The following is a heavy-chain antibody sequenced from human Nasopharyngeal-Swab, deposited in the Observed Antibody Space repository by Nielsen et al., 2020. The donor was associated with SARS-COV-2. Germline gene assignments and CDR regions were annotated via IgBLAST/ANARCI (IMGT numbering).Heavy chain of an antibody. V-gene: IGHV3-7*01. J-gene: IGHJ4*02. CDR1: AFTFSGYW. Sequence: GESLKISCAASAFTFSGYWMNWVRQAPGKGLEWVASIKQDGSEKYYVDSVKGRFTISRDNAKNSLYLQMNSLRVEDTAVYYCARAPGGYDSSGYYFDQWGQGTLVTVSS. CDR3: ARAPGGYDSSGYYFDQ. D-gene: IGHD3-22*01. CDR2: IKQDGSEK.